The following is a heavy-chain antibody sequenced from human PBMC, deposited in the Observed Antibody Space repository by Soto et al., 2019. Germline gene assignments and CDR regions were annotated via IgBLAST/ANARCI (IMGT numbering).Heavy chain of an antibody. CDR2: VYYSGTT. Sequence: QLVLQESGPGLVKSSETLSLTCSVSGGSISSSSYYWNWIRQSPGKGLEWIGSVYYSGTTYYNPSLKGRVTISVDTYNQFSLRLSSVTAADTAYYFCARRPMIGTVAKNAFDIWGQGTRVTVSS. J-gene: IGHJ3*02. CDR1: GGSISSSSYY. D-gene: IGHD5-12*01. V-gene: IGHV4-39*01. CDR3: ARRPMIGTVAKNAFDI.